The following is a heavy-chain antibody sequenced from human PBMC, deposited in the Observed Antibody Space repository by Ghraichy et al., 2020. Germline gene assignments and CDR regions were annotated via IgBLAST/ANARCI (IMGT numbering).Heavy chain of an antibody. CDR3: CGSYGGGGVDY. V-gene: IGHV3-74*01. D-gene: IGHD1-26*01. CDR2: INHNGSTT. J-gene: IGHJ4*02. CDR1: GLTFNTHW. Sequence: GGSLRLSCAASGLTFNTHWMHWVRQAPGKGLVWVARINHNGSTTNYAGSVRGRFTISRDNAKNTLYLQMDSLRAEDTAVFYCCGSYGGGGVDYWGQGTLVTVSS.